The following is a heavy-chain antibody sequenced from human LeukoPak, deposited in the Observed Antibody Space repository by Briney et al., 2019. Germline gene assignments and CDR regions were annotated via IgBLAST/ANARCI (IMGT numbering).Heavy chain of an antibody. D-gene: IGHD6-19*01. V-gene: IGHV4-34*01. Sequence: KTSETLSLTCAVYGGSFSGYYRSWIRQPPGKGLEWIGEINHSGSTNFNSSLKRRVPISVDTSKNQFSLKLSSETAADTAVYYRATAGYSSGWYLGYWGQGTLVTVSS. CDR1: GGSFSGYY. J-gene: IGHJ4*02. CDR2: INHSGST. CDR3: ATAGYSSGWYLGY.